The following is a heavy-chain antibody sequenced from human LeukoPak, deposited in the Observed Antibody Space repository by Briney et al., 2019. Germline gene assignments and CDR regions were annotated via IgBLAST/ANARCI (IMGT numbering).Heavy chain of an antibody. Sequence: SETLSLTCTVSGVSIIAYYWYWIRQPPGKGLEWIAYVHSSGNSNHNTSLKSRVTISVDTSKNHLSLRLTAVTAADTAVYYCARRPASRLTFDYWGHGTLVTVSS. V-gene: IGHV4-59*01. CDR1: GVSIIAYY. CDR2: VHSSGNS. J-gene: IGHJ4*01. CDR3: ARRPASRLTFDY. D-gene: IGHD2-2*01.